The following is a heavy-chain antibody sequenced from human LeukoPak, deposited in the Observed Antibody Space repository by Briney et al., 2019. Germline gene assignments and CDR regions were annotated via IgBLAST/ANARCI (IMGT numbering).Heavy chain of an antibody. CDR3: ARDSGYCSGGSCYNDAFDI. CDR1: GFTFSSYS. D-gene: IGHD2-15*01. CDR2: ISSSSRDI. Sequence: PGGSLRLSCAASGFTFSSYSMNWVRQAPGKGLEWVSSISSSSRDIYYADSVKGRFTISRDNAKNSLYLQMNSLRAEDTAVYYCARDSGYCSGGSCYNDAFDIWGQGTMVTVSS. J-gene: IGHJ3*02. V-gene: IGHV3-21*01.